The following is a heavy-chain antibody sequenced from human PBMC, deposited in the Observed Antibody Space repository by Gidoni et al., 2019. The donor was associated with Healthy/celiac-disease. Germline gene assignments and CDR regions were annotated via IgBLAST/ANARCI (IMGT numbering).Heavy chain of an antibody. CDR1: GGTFSSYA. Sequence: QVQLVQSGAEVKKPGSSVKVSCKASGGTFSSYAISWVRQAPGQGLEWMGGIIPIFGTADYAQKFQGRVTITADESTSTAYMELSSLRSEDTAVYYCASPTIPEELLWFGELSGMDVWGQGTTVTVSS. V-gene: IGHV1-69*01. CDR2: IIPIFGTA. J-gene: IGHJ6*02. CDR3: ASPTIPEELLWFGELSGMDV. D-gene: IGHD3-10*01.